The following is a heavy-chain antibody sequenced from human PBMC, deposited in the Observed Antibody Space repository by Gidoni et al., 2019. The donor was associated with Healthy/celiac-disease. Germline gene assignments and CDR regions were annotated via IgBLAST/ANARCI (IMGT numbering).Heavy chain of an antibody. Sequence: QVQLVESGGGVVQPGRSLRLSCAASGFTFSSYGMHWVRQAPGKGLEWVAVISYDGSNKYYADSVKGRFTISRDNSKNTLYLQMNSLRAEDTAVYYCAKEEPPTEFYGDIKYKYYYYYGMDVWGQGTTVTVSS. CDR3: AKEEPPTEFYGDIKYKYYYYYGMDV. J-gene: IGHJ6*02. V-gene: IGHV3-30*18. CDR1: GFTFSSYG. D-gene: IGHD4-17*01. CDR2: ISYDGSNK.